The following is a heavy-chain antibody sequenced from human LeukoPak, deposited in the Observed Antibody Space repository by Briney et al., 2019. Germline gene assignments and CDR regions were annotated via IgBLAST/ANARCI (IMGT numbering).Heavy chain of an antibody. Sequence: GGSLRLSCAASGFTFSSYAMSWVRQAPGKGLEWVSAISGSGGGTYYADSVKGRFTISRDNSKNTLYLQMNSLRAEDTAVYYCAKDLRTDSSSWYPRDEIAFDIWGQGTMVTVSS. J-gene: IGHJ3*02. V-gene: IGHV3-23*01. D-gene: IGHD6-13*01. CDR3: AKDLRTDSSSWYPRDEIAFDI. CDR1: GFTFSSYA. CDR2: ISGSGGGT.